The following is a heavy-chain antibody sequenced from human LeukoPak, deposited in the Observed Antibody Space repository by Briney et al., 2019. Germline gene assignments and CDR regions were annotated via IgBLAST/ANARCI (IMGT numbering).Heavy chain of an antibody. J-gene: IGHJ4*02. CDR3: AKDLRGSSFAFGSYFDY. CDR2: ISGSGGST. Sequence: GSLRLSCAASGFTFSSYAMSWVRQAPGKGLEWVSAISGSGGSTYYADSVKGRFTISRDNSKNTLYLQMNSLRAEDTAVYYCAKDLRGSSFAFGSYFDYWGQGTLVTVSS. CDR1: GFTFSSYA. D-gene: IGHD6-6*01. V-gene: IGHV3-23*01.